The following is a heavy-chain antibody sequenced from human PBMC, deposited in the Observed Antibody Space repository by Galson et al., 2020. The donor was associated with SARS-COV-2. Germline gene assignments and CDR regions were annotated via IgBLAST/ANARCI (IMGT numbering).Heavy chain of an antibody. J-gene: IGHJ5*02. CDR2: IYYSGST. CDR1: GDSISSSDYY. Sequence: SETLSLTCTVSGDSISSSDYYWGWIRQPPGKGLEWIGSIYYSGSTYYNPSLKSRLTISVDTSKNQFSLKLTSVAAADTAVYYCARMPDYFDSSGYPTRWFDPWGQGNLVTVSS. V-gene: IGHV4-39*01. D-gene: IGHD3-22*01. CDR3: ARMPDYFDSSGYPTRWFDP.